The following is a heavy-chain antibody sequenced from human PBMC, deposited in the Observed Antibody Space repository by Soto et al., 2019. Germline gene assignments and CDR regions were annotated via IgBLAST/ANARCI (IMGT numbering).Heavy chain of an antibody. J-gene: IGHJ4*02. D-gene: IGHD6-13*01. V-gene: IGHV1-69*13. CDR1: GGTFSSYA. Sequence: AVKVSCKASGGTFSSYAISWVRQAPGQGLEWMGGIIPIFGTANYAQKFQGRVTITADESTSTAYMELSSLRSEDTAVYYCARDLVEQQLVGLLDYWGQGTLVTVSS. CDR3: ARDLVEQQLVGLLDY. CDR2: IIPIFGTA.